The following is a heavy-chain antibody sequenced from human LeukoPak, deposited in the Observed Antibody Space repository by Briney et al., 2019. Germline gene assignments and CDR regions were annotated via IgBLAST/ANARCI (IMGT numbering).Heavy chain of an antibody. J-gene: IGHJ6*03. CDR2: ISSTGRYI. Sequence: GGSLRFSCSASGFSFNKYNINWVRQAPGKGLEWISSISSTGRYIYYADSVKGRFTISRDNANDSLYLQMNSLRVEDTAVYYCARESDYYYYYMDVWGKGTTVTVSS. V-gene: IGHV3-21*06. CDR1: GFSFNKYN. CDR3: ARESDYYYYYMDV.